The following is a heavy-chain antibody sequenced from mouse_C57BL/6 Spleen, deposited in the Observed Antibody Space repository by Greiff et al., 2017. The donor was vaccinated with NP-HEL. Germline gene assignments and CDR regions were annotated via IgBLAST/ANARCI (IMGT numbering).Heavy chain of an antibody. D-gene: IGHD3-3*01. J-gene: IGHJ1*03. V-gene: IGHV1-62-3*01. CDR3: ARGGGRGSWYFDV. Sequence: QVQLQQPGAELVKPGASVKLSSKASGYTFPRYWMHWVKPRPGRGLAWIGRLAPNSGGTKYNEKFKSKATLTVDKPSSTAYMQLSSLTSEDSAVYYCARGGGRGSWYFDVWGKGTTVTVSS. CDR1: GYTFPRYW. CDR2: LAPNSGGT.